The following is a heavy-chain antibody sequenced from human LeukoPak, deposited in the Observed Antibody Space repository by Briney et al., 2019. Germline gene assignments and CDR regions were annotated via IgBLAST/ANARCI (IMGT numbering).Heavy chain of an antibody. D-gene: IGHD3-3*01. CDR3: ARRAIFGVVKYFDY. CDR1: GYTFTDYS. V-gene: IGHV1-2*02. CDR2: IDPNSGGR. Sequence: ASVKVSCKTSGYTFTDYSIHWVRQAPGQGLEWMAWIDPNSGGRDSAQKFQGRVTMTRDTSLSTAYMELSSMTSDDTAVYYCARRAIFGVVKYFDYWGQGTLVTVSS. J-gene: IGHJ4*02.